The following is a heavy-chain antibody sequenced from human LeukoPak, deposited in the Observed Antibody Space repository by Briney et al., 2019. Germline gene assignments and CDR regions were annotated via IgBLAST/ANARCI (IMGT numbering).Heavy chain of an antibody. D-gene: IGHD3-9*01. CDR2: IRGSGEST. V-gene: IGHV3-23*01. J-gene: IGHJ4*02. CDR3: AQVRADFGRYFGS. CDR1: GFAYSSYA. Sequence: GGSLRLSCAASGFAYSSYAMSWVRQAPGRGLEWVSSIRGSGESTYYTDSVKGRFTISRDNSQNTLYLQMNSLRGEDTAVYYCAQVRADFGRYFGSWGRGTLVTVSS.